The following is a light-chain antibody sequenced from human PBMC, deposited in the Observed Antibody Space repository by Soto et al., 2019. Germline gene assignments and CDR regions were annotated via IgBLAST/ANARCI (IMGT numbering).Light chain of an antibody. V-gene: IGKV3-11*01. CDR2: DAS. J-gene: IGKJ4*01. Sequence: EIVLTQSPATLSLSPGERATLSCRAGQSVSSYLAWYQQKPGQAPRLLIYDASNRATGIPARFSGSGSGTDFTLTISSLEPEDFAVYYCQQRKSWPVTFGGGTKVDLK. CDR1: QSVSSY. CDR3: QQRKSWPVT.